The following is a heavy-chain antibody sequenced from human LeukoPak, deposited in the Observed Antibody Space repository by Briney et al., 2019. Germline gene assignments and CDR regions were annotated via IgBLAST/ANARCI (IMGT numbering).Heavy chain of an antibody. CDR2: ISGSGSST. J-gene: IGHJ3*02. CDR1: GFTFSSYA. Sequence: PGGSLRLSFAASGFTFSSYAMNRVREAPGNRLDSVLAISGSGSSTYYADSVKGRFTISRDNSKNTLYLQMNNLRAEDTAVYYCAKTIFGVVTTDAFDIWGQGTTVTVSS. CDR3: AKTIFGVVTTDAFDI. V-gene: IGHV3-23*01. D-gene: IGHD3-3*01.